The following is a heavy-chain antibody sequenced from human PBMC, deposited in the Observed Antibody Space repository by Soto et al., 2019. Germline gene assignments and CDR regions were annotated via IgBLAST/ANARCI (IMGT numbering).Heavy chain of an antibody. D-gene: IGHD6-19*01. Sequence: GASVKVSCKASGYTFTGYYMHWVRQAPGQGLEWMGWINPNSGGTNYAQKFQGWVTMTRDTSISTAYMELSRLRSDDTAVYYCAREFPAVAGRDPFFDYWGQGTLVTVSS. CDR1: GYTFTGYY. CDR2: INPNSGGT. CDR3: AREFPAVAGRDPFFDY. V-gene: IGHV1-2*04. J-gene: IGHJ4*02.